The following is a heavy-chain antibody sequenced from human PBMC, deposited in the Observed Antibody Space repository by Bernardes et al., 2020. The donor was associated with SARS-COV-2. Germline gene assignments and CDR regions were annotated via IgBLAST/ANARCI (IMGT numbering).Heavy chain of an antibody. CDR3: ARGGYYTYYDFWSGYSPPADY. Sequence: GESLKISCKGSGYSFTSYWIGWVLQIPGNGLEWMGIIYPVDSDTRYSPSFQVQVTISADKSISTAYLQWSSLKASDTAMYYCARGGYYTYYDFWSGYSPPADYWGQGTMV. J-gene: IGHJ4*02. D-gene: IGHD3-3*01. V-gene: IGHV5-51*01. CDR2: IYPVDSDT. CDR1: GYSFTSYW.